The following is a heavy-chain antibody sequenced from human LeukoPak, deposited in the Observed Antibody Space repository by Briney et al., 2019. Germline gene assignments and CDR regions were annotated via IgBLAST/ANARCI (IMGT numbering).Heavy chain of an antibody. CDR2: IYTSGST. D-gene: IGHD6-19*01. CDR1: GGSISSYY. Sequence: SETLSLTCTVSGGSISSYYWSWIRQPAGKGLEWIGRIYTSGSTNYNPSLKSRVTMSVDTSKNQFSLKLSSVSAADTAVYYCARASPSSGWSSTLDYWGQGTLDTVSS. V-gene: IGHV4-4*07. J-gene: IGHJ4*02. CDR3: ARASPSSGWSSTLDY.